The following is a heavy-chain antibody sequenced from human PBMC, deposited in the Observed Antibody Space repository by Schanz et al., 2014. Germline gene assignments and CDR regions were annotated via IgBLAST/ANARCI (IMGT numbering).Heavy chain of an antibody. V-gene: IGHV4-61*02. CDR2: VFPNGIT. CDR1: GGSIRSGTYY. D-gene: IGHD4-17*01. Sequence: QVQLQESGPGLVKPSETLSLTCTVSGGSIRSGTYYWSWIRQPAGKALEWVGRVFPNGITNYNPSLKSRVTISLDTSKNQFSLNLSSATAADTAVYYCARDRGHGDLPGDIWGQGTMVTVSS. J-gene: IGHJ3*02. CDR3: ARDRGHGDLPGDI.